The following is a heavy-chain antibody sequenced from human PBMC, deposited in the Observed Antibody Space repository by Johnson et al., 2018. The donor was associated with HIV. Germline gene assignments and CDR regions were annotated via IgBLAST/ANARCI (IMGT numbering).Heavy chain of an antibody. CDR1: GFTFDDYA. CDR2: ISWNSGSI. CDR3: AQDNDAQLYDSSGDDAFDI. D-gene: IGHD3-22*01. V-gene: IGHV3-9*01. Sequence: QLVESGGGLVQPGRSLRLSCAASGFTFDDYAMHWVRQAPGKGLEWVSGISWNSGSIGYADSVKGRFTISRDNAKNSLYLQMNSLRAEDTALYYCAQDNDAQLYDSSGDDAFDIWGQGTMVTVSS. J-gene: IGHJ3*02.